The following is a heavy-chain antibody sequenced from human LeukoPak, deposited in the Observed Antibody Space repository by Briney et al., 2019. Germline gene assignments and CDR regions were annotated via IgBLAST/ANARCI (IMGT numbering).Heavy chain of an antibody. V-gene: IGHV4-39*07. CDR1: GGSIRSSSYY. CDR3: ARVGNDFWSGYYGDYYYYFMDV. Sequence: SETLSLTCTVSGGSIRSSSYYWGWIRQPPGKGLEWIGSIYYSGNTYYNPSLKSRVTISVDTSANQCSLKLTSATAADTAVYYCARVGNDFWSGYYGDYYYYFMDVWGKGTTVTVSS. D-gene: IGHD3-3*01. J-gene: IGHJ6*03. CDR2: IYYSGNT.